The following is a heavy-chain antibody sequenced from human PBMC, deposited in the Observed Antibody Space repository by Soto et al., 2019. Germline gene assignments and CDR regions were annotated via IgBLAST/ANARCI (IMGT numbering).Heavy chain of an antibody. CDR2: IYHSGST. CDR3: ARGGPGYSSRECWFDP. D-gene: IGHD6-13*01. Sequence: PSETLSLTCAVSGYSISSGYYWGWIRQPPGKGLEWMGSIYHSGSTYYNPSLKSRVTISVDTSKNQFSLKLSSVTAADTAVYYCARGGPGYSSRECWFDPWGQGTLVPVS. V-gene: IGHV4-38-2*01. J-gene: IGHJ5*02. CDR1: GYSISSGYY.